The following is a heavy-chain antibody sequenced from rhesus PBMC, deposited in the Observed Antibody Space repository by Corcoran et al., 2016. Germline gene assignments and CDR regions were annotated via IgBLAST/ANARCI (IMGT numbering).Heavy chain of an antibody. J-gene: IGHJ4*01. Sequence: QVQLQESGTGLVKPSETPPLTCAVSGASIGDNYWSWIRLAPGRGLEWIGRIYGRRGTTDYTPSFNSRVASSIDTSNNQLSLRLKSVTAADTAVYYCAKAGVATDFDYWGQGVLVTVSS. CDR2: IYGRRGTT. CDR3: AKAGVATDFDY. CDR1: GASIGDNY. V-gene: IGHV4S2*01. D-gene: IGHD1-44*01.